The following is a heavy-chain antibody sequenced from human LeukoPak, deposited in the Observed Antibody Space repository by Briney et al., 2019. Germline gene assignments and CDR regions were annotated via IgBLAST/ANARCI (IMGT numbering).Heavy chain of an antibody. V-gene: IGHV4-59*01. D-gene: IGHD6-13*01. CDR1: GGSISSYY. Sequence: SETLSLTCIVSGGSISSYYWRWIRRPPGKGLEWIGYIYYSGSTNYNPSLKSRVTISVRTSKNQFSLKLSSVTAADTAVYYCARGLMMAVAGRGEFHYWGQGTLVTVSS. CDR2: IYYSGST. J-gene: IGHJ4*02. CDR3: ARGLMMAVAGRGEFHY.